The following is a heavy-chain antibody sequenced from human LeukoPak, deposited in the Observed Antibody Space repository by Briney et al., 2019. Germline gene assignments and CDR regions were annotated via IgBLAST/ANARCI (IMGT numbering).Heavy chain of an antibody. CDR1: GGSFSGYY. CDR3: ARAPCGGNPHFGY. V-gene: IGHV4-34*01. J-gene: IGHJ4*02. CDR2: NNHSGST. D-gene: IGHD4-23*01. Sequence: SETLSLTCAVYGGSFSGYYWSWIRQPPGKGLEWVGENNHSGSTNYNPSLKSQVTISVDTSKNQFSLKLSTVTAADTAVYYCARAPCGGNPHFGYWGQGTLVTVSS.